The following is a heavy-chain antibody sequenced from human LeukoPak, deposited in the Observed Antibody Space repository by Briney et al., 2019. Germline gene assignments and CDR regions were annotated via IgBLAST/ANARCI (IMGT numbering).Heavy chain of an antibody. CDR3: ATTSPIFGVVTHYYYGMDV. V-gene: IGHV1-69*01. CDR2: IIPIFGTA. D-gene: IGHD3-3*01. Sequence: GASVKVSCKASGGAFSSYAISWVRQAPGQGLEWMGGIIPIFGTANYAQKFQGRVTITADESTSTAYMELSSLRSEDTAVYYCATTSPIFGVVTHYYYGMDVWGQGTSITVSS. CDR1: GGAFSSYA. J-gene: IGHJ6*02.